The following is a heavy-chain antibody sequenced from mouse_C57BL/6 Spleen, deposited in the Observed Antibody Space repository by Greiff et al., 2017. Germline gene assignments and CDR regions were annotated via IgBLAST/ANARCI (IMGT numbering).Heavy chain of an antibody. V-gene: IGHV1-52*01. Sequence: VQLQQSGAELVRPGSSVKLSCKASGYTFTSYWMHWVKQRPIQGLEWIGNIDPSDSETHYNQKFKDKATLTVDKSSSTAYMQLSSLTSEDSAVYYCATDDSSGYVGAMDYWGQGTSVTVSS. CDR1: GYTFTSYW. CDR2: IDPSDSET. CDR3: ATDDSSGYVGAMDY. D-gene: IGHD3-2*02. J-gene: IGHJ4*01.